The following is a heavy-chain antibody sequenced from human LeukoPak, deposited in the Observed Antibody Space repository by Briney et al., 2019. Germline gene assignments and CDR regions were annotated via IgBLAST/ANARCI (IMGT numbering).Heavy chain of an antibody. V-gene: IGHV1-2*02. D-gene: IGHD3-3*01. J-gene: IGHJ3*02. CDR3: ARGKYDFWSGYDGTQDAFDI. CDR2: INPNSGGT. Sequence: GASVKVSCKASGYTFTGYYMHWVRQAPGQGLEWMGWINPNSGGTNYAQKLQGRVTMTTDTSTSTAYMELRSLRSDDTAVYYCARGKYDFWSGYDGTQDAFDIWGQGTMVTVSS. CDR1: GYTFTGYY.